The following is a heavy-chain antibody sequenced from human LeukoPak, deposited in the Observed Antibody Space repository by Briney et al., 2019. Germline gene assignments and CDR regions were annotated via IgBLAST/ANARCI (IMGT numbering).Heavy chain of an antibody. V-gene: IGHV3-48*02. J-gene: IGHJ6*03. CDR3: ARDPLRWLQNNYYYYYMDV. CDR2: ISSTSRTI. CDR1: GFTFSSYG. D-gene: IGHD5-24*01. Sequence: GGSLRLSCAASGFTFSSYGMNWVRQAPGKGLEWVSYISSTSRTIYDADSAKGRFTISRDNAKNSLYLQMSSLRDEDTAVYYCARDPLRWLQNNYYYYYMDVWGKGTTVTVSS.